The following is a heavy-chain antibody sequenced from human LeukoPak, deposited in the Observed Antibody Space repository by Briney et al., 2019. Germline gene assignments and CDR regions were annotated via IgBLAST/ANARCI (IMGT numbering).Heavy chain of an antibody. CDR3: AESIYGDYFDY. V-gene: IGHV3-7*03. CDR1: GFTFSSYS. Sequence: GGSLTLSCAASGFTFSSYSMNWVRQAPGKGLEWVDNIKQDGSEKYYVDSVKGRFTISRDNAKNSLYLQMNSLRAEDTAVYYCAESIYGDYFDYWGQGTLATVSS. J-gene: IGHJ4*02. CDR2: IKQDGSEK. D-gene: IGHD4-17*01.